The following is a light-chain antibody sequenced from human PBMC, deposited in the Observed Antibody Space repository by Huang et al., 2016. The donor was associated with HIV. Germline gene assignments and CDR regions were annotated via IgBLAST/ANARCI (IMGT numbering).Light chain of an antibody. CDR2: SAT. V-gene: IGKV1-NL1*01. CDR1: QGISNS. CDR3: QQYQSTPPT. Sequence: DIQMTQSPSSLSEFVGDSVTITCRASQGISNSLAWYQKRPWKAPKLLLFSATRLENGVPPSFSGSVSGTYFTLTISSLHPDDFATYYCQQYQSTPPTFGPGTKVEVK. J-gene: IGKJ1*01.